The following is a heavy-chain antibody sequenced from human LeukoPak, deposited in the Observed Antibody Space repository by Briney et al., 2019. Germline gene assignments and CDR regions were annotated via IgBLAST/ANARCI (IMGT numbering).Heavy chain of an antibody. Sequence: ASVKVSCKASGYTFTSYGISWVRQAPGQGLEWMGWISVYNGNTNYAQKLQGRVTMTTDTSTSTAYMELRSLRSDDTAVYYCARVIGYCSGGSCYTSDAFDIWGQGTMVTVSS. CDR1: GYTFTSYG. CDR3: ARVIGYCSGGSCYTSDAFDI. J-gene: IGHJ3*02. CDR2: ISVYNGNT. V-gene: IGHV1-18*01. D-gene: IGHD2-15*01.